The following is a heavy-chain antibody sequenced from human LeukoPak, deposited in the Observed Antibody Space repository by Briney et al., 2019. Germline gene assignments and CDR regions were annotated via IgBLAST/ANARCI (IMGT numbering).Heavy chain of an antibody. CDR2: ISGAGAFT. D-gene: IGHD3-3*01. Sequence: GGSLRLSCAASGFTFSTYAMSWVRQAPGKGPEWVSAISGAGAFTYYADSVKGRFTISRDNSRNTLHLQMNSLRAEDTALYYCAKGSDFWSGYGYDFDYWGQGTLVTVSS. J-gene: IGHJ4*02. CDR3: AKGSDFWSGYGYDFDY. CDR1: GFTFSTYA. V-gene: IGHV3-23*01.